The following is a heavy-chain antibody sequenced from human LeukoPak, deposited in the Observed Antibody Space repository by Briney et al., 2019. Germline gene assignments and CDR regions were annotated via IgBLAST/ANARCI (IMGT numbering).Heavy chain of an antibody. CDR2: IIPILDIA. CDR1: GGTFSSYA. V-gene: IGHV1-69*10. D-gene: IGHD6-19*01. CDR3: ARDSVAVAGTPFDY. J-gene: IGHJ4*02. Sequence: SVKVSCKASGGTFSSYAISWVRQAPGQGLEWMGGIIPILDIANYAQKFQGRVTITADKSTSTAYMELSSLRSEDTAVYYCARDSVAVAGTPFDYWGQGTLVTVSS.